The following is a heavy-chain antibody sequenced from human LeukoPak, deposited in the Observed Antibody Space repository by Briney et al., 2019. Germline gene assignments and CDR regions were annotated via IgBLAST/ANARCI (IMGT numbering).Heavy chain of an antibody. Sequence: GGSLRLSCAASEFTFSNYAMHWVRQAPGKGLEWVAIISYDGSNEYYADSVNGRFTISRDNSKNTLYLQMNSLRPEDTAFYYCAKDYGDYEAAFGYFDYWGQGTLVTVSS. J-gene: IGHJ4*02. V-gene: IGHV3-30*04. CDR3: AKDYGDYEAAFGYFDY. CDR1: EFTFSNYA. D-gene: IGHD4-17*01. CDR2: ISYDGSNE.